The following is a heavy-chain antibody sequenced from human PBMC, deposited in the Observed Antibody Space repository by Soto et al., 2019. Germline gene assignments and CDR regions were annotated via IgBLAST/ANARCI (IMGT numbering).Heavy chain of an antibody. D-gene: IGHD6-6*01. CDR2: IYYSGST. CDR1: GGSIGSYY. Sequence: SETLSLTCTVSGGSIGSYYWSWIRQPPGKGLEWIGYIYYSGSTNYNPSLKSRVTISVDTSKNQFSLTLSSVTAADTAVYYCAKNEGGNGQLVYYWGQETLVTVSS. CDR3: AKNEGGNGQLVYY. V-gene: IGHV4-59*08. J-gene: IGHJ4*02.